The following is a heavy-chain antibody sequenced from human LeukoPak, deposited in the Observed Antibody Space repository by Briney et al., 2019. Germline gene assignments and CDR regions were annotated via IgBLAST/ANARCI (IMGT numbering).Heavy chain of an antibody. J-gene: IGHJ4*02. D-gene: IGHD3-3*01. CDR3: ARHLWSEYHKFDY. CDR2: ICFSGNT. CDR1: SRSIDNYY. V-gene: IGHV4-59*01. Sequence: PSETLSLTCTISSRSIDNYYWSWIRQPAGKGLEWIGQICFSGNTNYNPSLKSRVTISVDRSKNQFSLKLSSVTAADTAVYYCARHLWSEYHKFDYWGQGTLVTVSS.